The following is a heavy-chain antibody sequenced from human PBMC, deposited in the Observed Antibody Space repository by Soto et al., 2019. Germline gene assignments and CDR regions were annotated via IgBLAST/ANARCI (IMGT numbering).Heavy chain of an antibody. Sequence: SQTLSLTCAISGDSVSSSSAGWNWIRQSPSRDLEWLGRTFYRSKWYNDYAVSVRSRITINPDTSKNQFSLQLNSVTPEDTAVYYCARGVGCSGGSCYFSYFDSWGQGALVTVSS. D-gene: IGHD2-15*01. CDR1: GDSVSSSSAG. CDR2: TFYRSKWYN. J-gene: IGHJ4*02. CDR3: ARGVGCSGGSCYFSYFDS. V-gene: IGHV6-1*01.